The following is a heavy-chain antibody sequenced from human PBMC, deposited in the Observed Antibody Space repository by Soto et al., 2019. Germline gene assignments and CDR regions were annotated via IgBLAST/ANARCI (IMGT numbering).Heavy chain of an antibody. CDR3: ARARLRAVYAFDF. J-gene: IGHJ3*01. CDR2: IYYNGNT. V-gene: IGHV4-31*03. Sequence: SETLSLTCTLSGVSITSGAYYWTWVRQHPGKGLEWIGYIYYNGNTYFSPYLKSRLTISIDTSKNQFSLKLSSVTAADTTMNNYARARLRAVYAFDFWGQGTMVTVSS. D-gene: IGHD4-17*01. CDR1: GVSITSGAYY.